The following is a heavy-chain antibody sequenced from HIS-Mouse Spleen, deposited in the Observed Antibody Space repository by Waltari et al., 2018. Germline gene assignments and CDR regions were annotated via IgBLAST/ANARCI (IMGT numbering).Heavy chain of an antibody. D-gene: IGHD7-27*01. J-gene: IGHJ4*02. V-gene: IGHV1-2*02. CDR3: ARDQLGGFDY. Sequence: QVQLVQSGPEVKKPGAPVKASCRAPGYTFPGYYMTWVRQAPGQGLEWMGWINPNSGGTNYAQKFQGRVTMTRDTSISTAYMELSRLRSDDTAVYYCARDQLGGFDYWGQGTLVTVSS. CDR2: INPNSGGT. CDR1: GYTFPGYY.